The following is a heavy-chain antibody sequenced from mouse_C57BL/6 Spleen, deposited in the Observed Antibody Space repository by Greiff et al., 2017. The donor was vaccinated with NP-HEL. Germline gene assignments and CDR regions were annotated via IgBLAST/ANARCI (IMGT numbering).Heavy chain of an antibody. V-gene: IGHV7-3*01. CDR3: ASPLSCDPFWFAD. CDR2: IRNKANGYST. Sequence: DVMLVESGGGLVQPGGSLCLSCAASGFTFTDYYMSWVRQPPGKALEWLGFIRNKANGYSTEYSASVKGRFTISRENSQIILSLHMNAVRAEDSSSSYCASPLSCDPFWFADWGQGTLVTVSA. J-gene: IGHJ3*01. CDR1: GFTFTDYY. D-gene: IGHD2-13*01.